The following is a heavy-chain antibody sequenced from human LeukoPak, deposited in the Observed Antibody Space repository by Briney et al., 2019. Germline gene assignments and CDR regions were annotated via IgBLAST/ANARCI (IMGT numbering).Heavy chain of an antibody. D-gene: IGHD5-24*01. CDR2: IYPGDSDT. CDR1: GYSFTSYW. V-gene: IGHV5-51*01. CDR3: ARLPRARWLQSVDFHYFDY. Sequence: GESLKISCKGSGYSFTSYWIGWVRQMPGKGLEWMGIIYPGDSDTRYSPSFQGQVTISADKSISTAYLQWSSLKASDTAMYYCARLPRARWLQSVDFHYFDYWGQGTLVTVSS. J-gene: IGHJ4*02.